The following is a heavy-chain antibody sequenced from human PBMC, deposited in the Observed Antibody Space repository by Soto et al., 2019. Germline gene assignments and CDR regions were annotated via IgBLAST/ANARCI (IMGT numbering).Heavy chain of an antibody. CDR1: GYTFTDYA. Sequence: AASVKVSCKASGYTFTDYAIHWVRQAPGQRLECMGWINAGNGNTKYSQNFQGRVTITRDTSATTAYMELSSLRSEDTAVYYCAREHDLWSDFSFDYWGQGALVTVSS. CDR2: INAGNGNT. CDR3: AREHDLWSDFSFDY. V-gene: IGHV1-3*01. D-gene: IGHD3-3*01. J-gene: IGHJ4*02.